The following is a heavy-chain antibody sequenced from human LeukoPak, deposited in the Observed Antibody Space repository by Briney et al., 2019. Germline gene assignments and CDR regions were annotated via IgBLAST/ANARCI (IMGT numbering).Heavy chain of an antibody. CDR3: AKDLSRHTAAGSPFDY. V-gene: IGHV3-74*01. CDR2: INSDGSST. J-gene: IGHJ4*02. Sequence: GGSLRLSCAASGFTFSSYWMHWVRQAPGKGLVWVSRINSDGSSTSYADSVKGRFTISRDNSKNTLCLQMNSLRAEDTAVYYCAKDLSRHTAAGSPFDYWGQGTLVTVSS. D-gene: IGHD6-13*01. CDR1: GFTFSSYW.